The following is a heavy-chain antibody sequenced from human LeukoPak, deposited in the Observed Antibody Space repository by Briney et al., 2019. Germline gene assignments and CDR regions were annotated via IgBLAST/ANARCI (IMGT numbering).Heavy chain of an antibody. J-gene: IGHJ5*02. Sequence: SETLSLTCTVSGGSISSSSYYWGWLRQPPGKGLEWIGYIYYSGSTNYNPSLKSRVTIPVDTSKNQFSLKLSSVTAADTAVYYCARGGVSDRRDWFDPWGQGTLVTVSS. V-gene: IGHV4-61*05. CDR2: IYYSGST. CDR3: ARGGVSDRRDWFDP. CDR1: GGSISSSSYY. D-gene: IGHD3-16*01.